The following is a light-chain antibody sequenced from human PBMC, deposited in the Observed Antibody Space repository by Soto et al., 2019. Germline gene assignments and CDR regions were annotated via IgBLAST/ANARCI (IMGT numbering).Light chain of an antibody. CDR2: DVY. CDR1: SSDIGSSDH. CDR3: SSYTSTTSYV. Sequence: QSVLTQPASVSDSPGQSITISCIGTSSDIGSSDHVSWHQQHPGRAPKLIIYDVYNRPSGVSHRFSRSKTGNTASLIISGLQAEDEADYYCSSYTSTTSYVFGSGTKLTVL. J-gene: IGLJ1*01. V-gene: IGLV2-14*03.